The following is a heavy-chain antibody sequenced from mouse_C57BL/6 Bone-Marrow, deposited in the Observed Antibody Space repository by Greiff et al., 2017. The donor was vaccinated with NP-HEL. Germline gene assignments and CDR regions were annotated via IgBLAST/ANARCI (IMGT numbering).Heavy chain of an antibody. CDR3: ARRPIYDGYYWFAY. V-gene: IGHV1-52*01. D-gene: IGHD2-3*01. CDR2: IDPSDSET. Sequence: QVQLQQPGAELVRPGSSVKLSCKASGYTFTSYWMHWVKRRPIQGLEWIGNIDPSDSETHYNQKFKDKATLTVDKSSSTAYMQLSSLTSEDSAVYYCARRPIYDGYYWFAYWGQGTLVTVSA. J-gene: IGHJ3*01. CDR1: GYTFTSYW.